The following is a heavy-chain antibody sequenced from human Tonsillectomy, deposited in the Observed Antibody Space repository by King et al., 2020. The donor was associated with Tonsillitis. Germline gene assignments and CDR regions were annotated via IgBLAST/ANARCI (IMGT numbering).Heavy chain of an antibody. J-gene: IGHJ4*02. CDR3: ARDSLSLGDNPYFDH. CDR1: GGTFSNYD. Sequence: QLVQSGAEVKKPGSSVKVSCKASGGTFSNYDINWVRQAPGQGLEWMGGIIPLFGTTNYAQKFQGRVTITADESTSTAYMELSSLRYEDTAVYYCARDSLSLGDNPYFDHWGQGTLVTVSS. CDR2: IIPLFGTT. D-gene: IGHD3-16*01. V-gene: IGHV1-69*01.